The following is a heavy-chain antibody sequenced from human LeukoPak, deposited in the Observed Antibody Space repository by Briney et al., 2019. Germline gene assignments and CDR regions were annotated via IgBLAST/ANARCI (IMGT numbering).Heavy chain of an antibody. D-gene: IGHD6-13*01. CDR3: ARATSSNWLNWFDP. Sequence: PGGSLRLSCAASGFTFSTYGMHWVRQAPGKGLEWVAVIWYDGSNKYYADSVKGRFTISRDNSKNTLYLQMNSLRVEDTAVYYCARATSSNWLNWFDPWGRGALVTVSS. J-gene: IGHJ5*02. V-gene: IGHV3-33*01. CDR1: GFTFSTYG. CDR2: IWYDGSNK.